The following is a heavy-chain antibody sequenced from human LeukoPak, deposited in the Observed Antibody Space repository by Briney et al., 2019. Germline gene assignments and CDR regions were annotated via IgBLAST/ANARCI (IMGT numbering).Heavy chain of an antibody. CDR3: ARHFVREVPAAHWGY. Sequence: SETLSLTCAVSGYSISSGYYWGWIRQPPGKGLEWIGSIYHSGSTYYNPSLKSRVTISVDTSKNQFSLKLSSVTAADTAVYYCARHFVREVPAAHWGYWGQGTLVTVSS. J-gene: IGHJ4*02. D-gene: IGHD2-2*01. V-gene: IGHV4-38-2*01. CDR2: IYHSGST. CDR1: GYSISSGYY.